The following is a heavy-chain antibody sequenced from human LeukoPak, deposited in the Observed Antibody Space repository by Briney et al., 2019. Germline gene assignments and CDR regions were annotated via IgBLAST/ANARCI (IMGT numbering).Heavy chain of an antibody. D-gene: IGHD6-6*01. V-gene: IGHV3-30*04. CDR3: ARVGRVSIYPSYMDV. J-gene: IGHJ6*03. CDR2: ISHDGRDT. CDR1: GFTFSTFP. Sequence: GGSLRLSCEVSGFTFSTFPMHWVRQTPDKRLEWVAVISHDGRDTYYADSVKGRFTISRDNSKNTLYLQMNSLSPEDTAVVYCARVGRVSIYPSYMDVWGKGTTVIVSS.